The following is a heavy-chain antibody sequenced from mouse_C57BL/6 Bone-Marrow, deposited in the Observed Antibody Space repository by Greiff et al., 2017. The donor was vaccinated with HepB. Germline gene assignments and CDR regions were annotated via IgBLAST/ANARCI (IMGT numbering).Heavy chain of an antibody. D-gene: IGHD1-1*01. V-gene: IGHV5-6*01. CDR3: ARHDYGGYFDV. J-gene: IGHJ1*03. CDR2: ISSGGSYT. CDR1: GFTFSSYG. Sequence: EVKLMESGGDLVKPGGSLKLSCAASGFTFSSYGMSWVRQTPDKRLEWVATISSGGSYTYYPDSVKGRFTISRDNAKNTLYLQMSSLKSEDTAMYYCARHDYGGYFDVWGTGTTGTVSS.